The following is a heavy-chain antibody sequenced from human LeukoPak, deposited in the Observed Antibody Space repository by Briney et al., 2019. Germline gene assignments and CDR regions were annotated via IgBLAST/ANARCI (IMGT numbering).Heavy chain of an antibody. J-gene: IGHJ4*02. V-gene: IGHV3-33*01. Sequence: GRSLRLSCAASGFTFSSYGMHWVPQAPGKGLEWVAVIWYDGSNKYYADSVKGGFTISRDNSKNTLYLQMNSLRAEDTAVYYCARDGRGYSYGTDYWGQGTLVTVSS. D-gene: IGHD5-18*01. CDR3: ARDGRGYSYGTDY. CDR1: GFTFSSYG. CDR2: IWYDGSNK.